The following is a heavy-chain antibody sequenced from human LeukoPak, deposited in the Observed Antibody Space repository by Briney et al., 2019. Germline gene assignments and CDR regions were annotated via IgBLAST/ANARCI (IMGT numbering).Heavy chain of an antibody. V-gene: IGHV3-53*01. CDR1: GFTVTSNY. D-gene: IGHD6-13*01. J-gene: IGHJ4*01. CDR3: AGRFSSSSAHAY. Sequence: GGSLRLSCAASGFTVTSNYMSWVRQAPGKGLEWVSSIYSDGRTFYADSVKGRFTTSRDNSKNTLSLQFNSLRVEDTAVYYCAGRFSSSSAHAYWGHGTLVTVSS. CDR2: IYSDGRT.